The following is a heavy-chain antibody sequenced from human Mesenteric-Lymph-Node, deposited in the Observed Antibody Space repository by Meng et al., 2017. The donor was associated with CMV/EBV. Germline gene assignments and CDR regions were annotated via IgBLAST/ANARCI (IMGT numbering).Heavy chain of an antibody. CDR1: GFTFSSYS. V-gene: IGHV3-21*01. J-gene: IGHJ4*02. D-gene: IGHD2-15*01. CDR3: ARDHWSGALVVGADTYYVDY. CDR2: ISSSSSYI. Sequence: GESLKISSAASGFTFSSYSMNGVRQAPGKGLEWVSSISSSSSYIYYADSVKGRFTISRDNAKNSLYLQMNSLRAEDTAVYYCARDHWSGALVVGADTYYVDYWGQGTLVTVSS.